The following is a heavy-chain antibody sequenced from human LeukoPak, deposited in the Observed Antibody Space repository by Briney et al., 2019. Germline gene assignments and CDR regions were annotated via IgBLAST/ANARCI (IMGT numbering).Heavy chain of an antibody. CDR2: INPSADST. CDR3: ARGHPSATGYSSGWYFHC. V-gene: IGHV1-46*01. CDR1: GYTFTSYY. J-gene: IGHJ4*02. D-gene: IGHD6-19*01. Sequence: ASVKVSCKASGYTFTSYYIHWVRQAPGQGLEWMGIINPSADSTNYAQKFQGRVTMTRDMSTSTVYMDLSSLTSEDTAVYYCARGHPSATGYSSGWYFHCWGQGTLVTVSS.